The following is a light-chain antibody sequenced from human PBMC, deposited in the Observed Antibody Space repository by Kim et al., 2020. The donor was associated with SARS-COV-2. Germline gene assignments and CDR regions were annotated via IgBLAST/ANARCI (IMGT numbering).Light chain of an antibody. CDR3: QKYNSAPWT. Sequence: DIQMTQSPSSLSASVGDRVTITCRASQDIANSLVWYQQKQGKVPQVLIYAASTLQSGVPSRFSGSGSGTEFTLTIGSLQTEDVATYYCQKYNSAPWTFGPGTKVDIK. J-gene: IGKJ1*01. CDR2: AAS. CDR1: QDIANS. V-gene: IGKV1-27*01.